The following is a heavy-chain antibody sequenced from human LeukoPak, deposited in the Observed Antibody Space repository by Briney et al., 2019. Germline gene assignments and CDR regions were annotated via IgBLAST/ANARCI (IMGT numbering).Heavy chain of an antibody. V-gene: IGHV1-8*01. CDR1: GYTFTSYD. CDR2: MNPNSGNT. D-gene: IGHD6-6*01. CDR3: ARGCTQLVDLPEYDYYYYMDV. Sequence: ASVKVSCKASGYTFTSYDINWVRQATRQGLEWMGWMNPNSGNTGYAQKFQARVTMTRNTSISTAYMELSSLRSEDTAVYYCARGCTQLVDLPEYDYYYYMDVWGKGTTVTVSS. J-gene: IGHJ6*03.